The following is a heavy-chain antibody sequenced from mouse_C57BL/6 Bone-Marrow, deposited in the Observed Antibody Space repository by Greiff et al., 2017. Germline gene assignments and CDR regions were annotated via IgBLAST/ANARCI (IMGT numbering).Heavy chain of an antibody. CDR3: VRLTYYYAMDY. D-gene: IGHD1-1*01. CDR1: GFSFNTYA. CDR2: IRSKSNNYAT. V-gene: IGHV10-1*01. J-gene: IGHJ4*01. Sequence: EVKVVESGGGLVQPKGSLKLSCAASGFSFNTYAMNWVRPAPGKGLEWVARIRSKSNNYATYYADSVKDRFTISRDDSESMLYLQMNNLKTEDTAMYYCVRLTYYYAMDYWGQGTSVTVSS.